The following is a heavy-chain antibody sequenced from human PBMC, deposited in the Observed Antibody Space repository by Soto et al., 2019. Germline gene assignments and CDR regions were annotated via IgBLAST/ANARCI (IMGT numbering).Heavy chain of an antibody. V-gene: IGHV3-23*01. J-gene: IGHJ3*02. CDR3: AKDRWLVYGYDAFDI. Sequence: EVQLLESGGGLVQPGGSLRLSCAASGFTFSSYAMSWVRQAPGKGLEWVSAISGSGGSTYDADSVKGRFTIARDNSKNTLYLQMNSLRAEDTAVYYCAKDRWLVYGYDAFDIWGQGTMVTVSS. CDR1: GFTFSSYA. CDR2: ISGSGGST. D-gene: IGHD6-19*01.